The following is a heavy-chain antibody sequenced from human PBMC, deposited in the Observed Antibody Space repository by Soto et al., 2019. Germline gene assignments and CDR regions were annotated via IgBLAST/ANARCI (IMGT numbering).Heavy chain of an antibody. CDR2: IYQSGNT. J-gene: IGHJ4*02. D-gene: IGHD4-17*01. CDR1: GVAITSGGFS. V-gene: IGHV4-30-2*01. Sequence: QLQLQESGSGLVKPSQTLSLTCAVSGVAITSGGFSWSWIRQPPGKGLEWIGYIYQSGNTYYNPSLRSRVTISLDRSMNQFSLKLSSVTAADTAVYYCARANYGDKPFDYWGQGSLVTVSS. CDR3: ARANYGDKPFDY.